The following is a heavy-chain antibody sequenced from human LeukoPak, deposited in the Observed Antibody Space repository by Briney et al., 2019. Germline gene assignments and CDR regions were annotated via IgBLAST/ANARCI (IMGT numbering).Heavy chain of an antibody. V-gene: IGHV5-51*01. Sequence: GASLQISCQVSGYIFTNYWIGWVRQMPGKGLEWMGIIYPRDSDTIYSPSFQGQVTISVDRSITTAYLQWSSLKASDTAMYYCARRHVDYYDSSYYYDYWGQGTLVTVSS. J-gene: IGHJ4*02. CDR3: ARRHVDYYDSSYYYDY. D-gene: IGHD3-22*01. CDR1: GYIFTNYW. CDR2: IYPRDSDT.